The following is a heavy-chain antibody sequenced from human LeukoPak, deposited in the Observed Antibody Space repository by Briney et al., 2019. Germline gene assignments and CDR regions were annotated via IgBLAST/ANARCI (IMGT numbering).Heavy chain of an antibody. D-gene: IGHD6-13*01. J-gene: IGHJ4*02. CDR1: GFTFSSYA. Sequence: GGSLRLSCAASGFTFSSYAMSWVRQAPGKGLEWVSAISGSGGSTYYADSVKGRFTISRDNSKNTLYLQMNSLRAEDTAVYYCTKALAPYYYFDYWGPGTLVTVSS. CDR2: ISGSGGST. V-gene: IGHV3-23*01. CDR3: TKALAPYYYFDY.